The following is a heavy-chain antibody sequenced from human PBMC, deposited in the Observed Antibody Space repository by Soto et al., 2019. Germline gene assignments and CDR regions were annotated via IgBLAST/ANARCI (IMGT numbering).Heavy chain of an antibody. J-gene: IGHJ4*02. CDR3: AREANVDTAMTFDY. Sequence: QVQLVQSGAEVKKPGASVKVSCKASGYTFTSYYMHWVRQAPGQGLEWMGIINPSGGSTSYAQKFQGRVSITRDTSTSTVHMELSSLRSEDKAVYYCAREANVDTAMTFDYWGQGPLVTVSS. D-gene: IGHD5-18*01. CDR1: GYTFTSYY. V-gene: IGHV1-46*01. CDR2: INPSGGST.